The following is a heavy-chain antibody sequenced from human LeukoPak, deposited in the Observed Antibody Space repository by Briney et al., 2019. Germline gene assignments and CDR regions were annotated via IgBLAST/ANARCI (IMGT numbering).Heavy chain of an antibody. V-gene: IGHV1-18*01. CDR2: ISAYNGNT. CDR1: GYTFTSYG. CDR3: ARVNTAMDNYYYYVREV. J-gene: IGHJ6*02. D-gene: IGHD5-18*01. Sequence: ASVKVSCKASGYTFTSYGISWVRQAPGQGLEWMGWISAYNGNTNYAQKLQGRVTMTTDTSTSTAYMELRSLRSDDTAVYYCARVNTAMDNYYYYVREVWGQGTTVTVSS.